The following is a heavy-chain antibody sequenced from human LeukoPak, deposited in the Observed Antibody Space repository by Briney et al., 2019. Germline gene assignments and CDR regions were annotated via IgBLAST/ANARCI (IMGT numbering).Heavy chain of an antibody. Sequence: SETLSLTCTVPGASISSTGYYWGWIRQSPGKRLEWIGSLFNSGVTYYSPSLESRVSTSVDTSNNHFSLRLTSLTAADTAIYYCARHRVASAYSSFDYWGQGTLVTVSS. D-gene: IGHD2-15*01. CDR3: ARHRVASAYSSFDY. CDR2: LFNSGVT. CDR1: GASISSTGYY. V-gene: IGHV4-39*01. J-gene: IGHJ4*02.